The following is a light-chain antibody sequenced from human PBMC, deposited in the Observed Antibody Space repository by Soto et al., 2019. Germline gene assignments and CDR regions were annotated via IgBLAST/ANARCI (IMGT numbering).Light chain of an antibody. CDR2: GAS. CDR3: QHYNNWPST. J-gene: IGKJ1*01. V-gene: IGKV3-15*01. Sequence: EIVMTQSPATLSVSPGERATLSCRASQSVSSNLAWYQQKPGQAPRLLIYGASTRATGIPARFSGSVSGTEFTLTISSLQSEDFAVYYCQHYNNWPSTFGQGTKVEI. CDR1: QSVSSN.